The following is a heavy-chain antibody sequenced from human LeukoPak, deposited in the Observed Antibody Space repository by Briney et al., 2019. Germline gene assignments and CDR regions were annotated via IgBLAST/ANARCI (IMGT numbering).Heavy chain of an antibody. D-gene: IGHD3-10*01. Sequence: SETLSLTCTVSGGSISSSSYYWGWIRQPPGKGLEWIGSIYYSGSTYYNPSLKSRVTISVDTSKNQFSLKLSSVTAADTAVYYCASVYREVRGVIDYYYYYGMDVWGQGTTVTVSS. CDR2: IYYSGST. CDR3: ASVYREVRGVIDYYYYYGMDV. J-gene: IGHJ6*02. V-gene: IGHV4-39*07. CDR1: GGSISSSSYY.